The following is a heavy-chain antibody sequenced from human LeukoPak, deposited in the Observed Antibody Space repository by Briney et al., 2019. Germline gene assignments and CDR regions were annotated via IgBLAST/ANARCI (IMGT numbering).Heavy chain of an antibody. V-gene: IGHV3-21*04. CDR3: AKGRGVAGTLSDY. D-gene: IGHD6-19*01. Sequence: NPGGSLRLSCAASGFTFSSYSMNWVRQAPGKGLEWVSSISSSSSYIYYADSVKGRFTISRDNSKNTLYLQMNSLRAEDTAVYYCAKGRGVAGTLSDYWGQGTLVTVSS. CDR1: GFTFSSYS. CDR2: ISSSSSYI. J-gene: IGHJ4*02.